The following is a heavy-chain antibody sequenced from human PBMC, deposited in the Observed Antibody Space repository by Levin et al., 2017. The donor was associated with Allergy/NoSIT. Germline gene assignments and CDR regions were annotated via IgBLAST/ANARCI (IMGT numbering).Heavy chain of an antibody. J-gene: IGHJ5*02. CDR1: GFTFSNYA. Sequence: GGSLRLSCAASGFTFSNYAMHWVRQAPGKGLEWVALVSHDGRNKDFADSVKGRFTISRDNPKNTMYLEVNSLRVEDTAIYYCARQLYSHSSGWFDLWGQGTLVTVSS. CDR3: ARQLYSHSSGWFDL. D-gene: IGHD2-15*01. V-gene: IGHV3-30*04. CDR2: VSHDGRNK.